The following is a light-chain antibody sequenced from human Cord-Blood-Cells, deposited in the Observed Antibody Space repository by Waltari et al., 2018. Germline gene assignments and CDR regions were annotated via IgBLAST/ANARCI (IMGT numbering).Light chain of an antibody. Sequence: QSALTHPASVSVSPGQSITISCTGTGGELGGYNSVSWYQQHPGKAPKLMIYDVSNRPSGVSNRFSGSKSGNTASLTISGLQAEDEADYYCSSYTSSSTRVFGTGTKVTVL. CDR2: DVS. V-gene: IGLV2-14*01. CDR1: GGELGGYNS. CDR3: SSYTSSSTRV. J-gene: IGLJ1*01.